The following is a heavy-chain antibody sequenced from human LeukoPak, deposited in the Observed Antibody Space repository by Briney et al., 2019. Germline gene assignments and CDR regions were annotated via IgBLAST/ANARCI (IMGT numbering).Heavy chain of an antibody. CDR2: ISSSSSYI. V-gene: IGHV3-21*01. J-gene: IGHJ5*02. D-gene: IGHD4-17*01. CDR1: GFTFSSYS. CDR3: ARDRLDDYGDYGGWFDP. Sequence: GGSLRLSCAASGFTFSSYSMNWVRQAPGKGLEWVSSISSSSSYIYYADSVKGRFTISRDNAKNSLYLQMNSLRAEDTAVYYCARDRLDDYGDYGGWFDPWGQGTLVTVSS.